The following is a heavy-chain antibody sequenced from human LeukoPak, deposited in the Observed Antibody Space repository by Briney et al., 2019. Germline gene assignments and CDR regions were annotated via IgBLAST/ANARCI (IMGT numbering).Heavy chain of an antibody. J-gene: IGHJ4*02. V-gene: IGHV3-48*02. D-gene: IGHD5-24*01. CDR2: ITSTSSTI. CDR3: ARVGDGYSVYYFDF. Sequence: GGSLRLSCAASGFTFSSYSMSWVRQAPGKGLEWVSYITSTSSTIYYADSVKGRFTVSRDNAKNSLYLQTNSLRDEDTAMFYCARVGDGYSVYYFDFWGQGTLVTVSS. CDR1: GFTFSSYS.